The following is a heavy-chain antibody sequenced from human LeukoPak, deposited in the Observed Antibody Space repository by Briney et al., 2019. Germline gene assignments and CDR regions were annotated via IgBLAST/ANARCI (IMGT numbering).Heavy chain of an antibody. CDR3: AKRDYSDTSGYLPLFDC. CDR1: GFTFSRYW. V-gene: IGHV3-74*03. J-gene: IGHJ4*02. Sequence: PGGSLRLSCAASGFTFSRYWMHWVRQAPGKGLMWVSRISPDGSTTLYADSVKGRFTISRDNSKNTLYLQMNSLRAEDTAVYYCAKRDYSDTSGYLPLFDCWGQGTLVTVSS. D-gene: IGHD3-22*01. CDR2: ISPDGSTT.